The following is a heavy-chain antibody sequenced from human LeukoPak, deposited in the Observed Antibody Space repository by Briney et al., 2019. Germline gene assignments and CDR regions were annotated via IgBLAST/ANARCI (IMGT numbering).Heavy chain of an antibody. Sequence: GGSLRLSYAASGFTFSSFAMGWVRQAPGKGLEWVSGISGSGGSTYYADSVKGRFTISRDNSKNTLYLQMNSLRAEDTAVYYCAKHYDILTGYTDYWGQGTLVTVSS. CDR3: AKHYDILTGYTDY. CDR2: ISGSGGST. D-gene: IGHD3-9*01. V-gene: IGHV3-23*01. CDR1: GFTFSSFA. J-gene: IGHJ4*02.